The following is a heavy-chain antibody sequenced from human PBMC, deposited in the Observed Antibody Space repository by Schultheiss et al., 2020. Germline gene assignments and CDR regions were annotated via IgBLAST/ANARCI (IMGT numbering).Heavy chain of an antibody. D-gene: IGHD6-6*01. V-gene: IGHV3-21*01. CDR2: ISSSSSYI. CDR1: GFTFSSYS. CDR3: ARDPSRGRYYYYYGMDV. Sequence: GGSLRLSCAASGFTFSSYSMNWVRQAPGKGLEWVSSISSSSSYIYYADSVKGRFTISRDNAKNSLYLQMNSLRAEDTAVYYCARDPSRGRYYYYYGMDVWGQGTTVTVSS. J-gene: IGHJ6*02.